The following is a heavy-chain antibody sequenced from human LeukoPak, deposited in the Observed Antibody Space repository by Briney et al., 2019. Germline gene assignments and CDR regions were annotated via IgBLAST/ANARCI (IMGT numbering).Heavy chain of an antibody. CDR3: ARDSVIGY. CDR2: INHSGST. V-gene: IGHV4-34*01. J-gene: IGHJ4*02. D-gene: IGHD4-17*01. Sequence: TSETLSLTCAVYGGSFSGYYWSWIRQPPGKGLEWIGEINHSGSTNYNPSLKSRVTISVDTSKNQFSLKLSSVTAADTAVYYCARDSVIGYWGQGTLVTVSS. CDR1: GGSFSGYY.